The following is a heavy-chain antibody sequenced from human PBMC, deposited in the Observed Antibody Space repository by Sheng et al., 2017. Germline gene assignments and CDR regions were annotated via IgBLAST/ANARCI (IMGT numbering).Heavy chain of an antibody. D-gene: IGHD2-2*01. CDR1: GFTFSSYG. CDR3: AKDMYCSSTSCPRVYFDY. Sequence: EVQLVESGGGLVQPGGTLRLSCAASGFTFSSYGMSWVRQAPGKGLEWVSAISGSGGSTYYADSVKGRFTISRDNSKNTLYLQMNSLRAEDTAVYYCAKDMYCSSTSCPRVYFDYWGQGTLVTVSS. CDR2: ISGSGGST. V-gene: IGHV3-23*04. J-gene: IGHJ4*02.